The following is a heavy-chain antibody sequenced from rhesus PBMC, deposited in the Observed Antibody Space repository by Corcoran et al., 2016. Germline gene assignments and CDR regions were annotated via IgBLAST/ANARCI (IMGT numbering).Heavy chain of an antibody. CDR1: GGSISDSYR. J-gene: IGHJ3*01. V-gene: IGHV4S10*01. CDR3: ARTGYYLGAFDF. Sequence: QVQLQESGPGVVKPSETLSLTCAVSGGSISDSYRWSWIRQPPGKGLEWIGSIYGSSTGTNSNPSLKSRVTISKDTSKNQFSLKLSSVTAADTAVYYCARTGYYLGAFDFWGQGLRVTVSS. D-gene: IGHD3-3*01. CDR2: IYGSSTGT.